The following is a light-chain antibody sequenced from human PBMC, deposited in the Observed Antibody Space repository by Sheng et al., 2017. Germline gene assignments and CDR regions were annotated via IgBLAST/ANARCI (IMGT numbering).Light chain of an antibody. V-gene: IGKV2-30*02. J-gene: IGKJ2*01. Sequence: DIVMTQSPLFLPVTLGQPASISCRSSQSLLHSDGSTYLNWFQQRPGQSPRRLIYKVSNRDSGVPDRFSGSGSGTDFTLKISRVEAEDVGIYYCMQGTQWPPYTFGQGSKLEI. CDR3: MQGTQWPPYT. CDR2: KVS. CDR1: QSLLHSDGSTY.